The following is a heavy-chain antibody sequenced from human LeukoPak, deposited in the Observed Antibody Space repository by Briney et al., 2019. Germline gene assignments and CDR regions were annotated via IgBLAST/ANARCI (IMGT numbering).Heavy chain of an antibody. J-gene: IGHJ4*02. V-gene: IGHV3-30*02. CDR3: AKDWSGNYYDSSGYLDY. CDR1: GFTFSSYG. D-gene: IGHD3-22*01. CDR2: IWYGGSNK. Sequence: PGGSLRLSCAASGFTFSSYGMHWVRQAPGKGLEWVAVIWYGGSNKYYADSVKGRFTISRDNSKNTLYLQMNSLRAEDTAVYYCAKDWSGNYYDSSGYLDYWGQGTLVTVSS.